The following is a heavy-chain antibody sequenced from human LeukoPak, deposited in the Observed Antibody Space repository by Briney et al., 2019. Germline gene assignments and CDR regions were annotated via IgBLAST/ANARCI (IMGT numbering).Heavy chain of an antibody. V-gene: IGHV4-59*12. CDR3: ARGPTTLYYYDSSGSAYDY. Sequence: TSETLSLTCTVSGGSISSYYWSWIRQPPGKGLEWIGYIYDSGSTNYNPSLKSRVTISVDTSKNQFSLKLSSVTAADTAVYYCARGPTTLYYYDSSGSAYDYWGQGTLVTVSS. CDR2: IYDSGST. D-gene: IGHD3-22*01. CDR1: GGSISSYY. J-gene: IGHJ4*02.